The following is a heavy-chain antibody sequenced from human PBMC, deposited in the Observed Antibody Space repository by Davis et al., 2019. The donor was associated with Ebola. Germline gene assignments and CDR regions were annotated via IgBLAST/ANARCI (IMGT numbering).Heavy chain of an antibody. Sequence: GESLKISCVVSGFTVSRNYMTWVRQAPGKGLEWVSFLNRNGGTNYADSVKGRFTISRDISKNTLYLQLNSLRVEDTAMYYCARGETDFDYWGQGTLVTVSS. J-gene: IGHJ4*02. CDR2: LNRNGGT. CDR1: GFTVSRNY. V-gene: IGHV3-53*01. CDR3: ARGETDFDY.